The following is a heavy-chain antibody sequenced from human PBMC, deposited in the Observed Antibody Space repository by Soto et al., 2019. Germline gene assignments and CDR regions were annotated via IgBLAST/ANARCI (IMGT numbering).Heavy chain of an antibody. V-gene: IGHV3-74*01. D-gene: IGHD3-10*01. J-gene: IGHJ4*02. CDR3: ARAIEGSGSLDY. CDR2: INSVGSST. CDR1: GFTFSSYW. Sequence: EVQLVESGGNLVQPGGSLRLSCAASGFTFSSYWMHWVRQAPGKGLVWVSRINSVGSSTTYADSVRGRFTISRANAENTLYLQMNSLRDEDTALYYCARAIEGSGSLDYWGQGTLVTVSS.